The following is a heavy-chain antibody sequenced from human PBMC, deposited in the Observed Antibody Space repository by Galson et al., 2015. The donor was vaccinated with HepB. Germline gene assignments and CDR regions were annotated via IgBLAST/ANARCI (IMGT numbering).Heavy chain of an antibody. Sequence: SVKVSCKASGDTFSAYAISWVRQAPGQGLEWMGGIVPIFGTTNYAQKFQGRVTITADESTSTAYLELSSLRSDDTAVYYCARDREFDSEWGYCDYWGQGTLVTVST. D-gene: IGHD3-10*01. V-gene: IGHV1-69*13. CDR2: IVPIFGTT. CDR3: ARDREFDSEWGYCDY. CDR1: GDTFSAYA. J-gene: IGHJ4*02.